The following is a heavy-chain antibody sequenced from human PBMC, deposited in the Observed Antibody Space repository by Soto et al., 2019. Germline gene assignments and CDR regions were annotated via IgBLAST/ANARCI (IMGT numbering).Heavy chain of an antibody. D-gene: IGHD5-18*01. Sequence: QVQVVQSGAEVKKPGSSVKVSCKVSGGIFTNNAISWVRQAPGQGLEWWGGVIPLFATAYYAQIFRGSLRISEDGATTTASMEHSGLTSADPDVYWCATGGHKAGYHFSHGMDVWGQGTTVTVSA. CDR3: ATGGHKAGYHFSHGMDV. CDR1: GGIFTNNA. V-gene: IGHV1-69*01. CDR2: VIPLFATA. J-gene: IGHJ6*01.